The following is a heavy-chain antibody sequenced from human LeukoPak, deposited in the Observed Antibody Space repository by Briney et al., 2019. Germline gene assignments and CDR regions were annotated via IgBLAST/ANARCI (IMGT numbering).Heavy chain of an antibody. CDR2: ISAYNSNT. CDR3: ARHGSGSYQVHDAFDI. CDR1: GYTFTSYG. V-gene: IGHV1-18*01. D-gene: IGHD3-10*01. Sequence: ASVKVSCKASGYTFTSYGISWVRQAPGQGLEWMGWISAYNSNTNYAQKLQGRVTMTTDTSTSTAYMELRSLRSDDTAVYYCARHGSGSYQVHDAFDIWGQGTMVTVSS. J-gene: IGHJ3*02.